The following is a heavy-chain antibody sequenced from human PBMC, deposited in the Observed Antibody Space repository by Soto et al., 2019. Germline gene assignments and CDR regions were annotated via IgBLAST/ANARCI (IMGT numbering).Heavy chain of an antibody. J-gene: IGHJ5*02. CDR1: GDSINNSHW. Sequence: QVQLQESGPGLVQPSGTLSLTCAVSGDSINNSHWWSWVRQTPGKGLEWIGETYHSGTTNYNPSLKTRVTISIDKSKNQFCLKMHSVTAADTAVYYCAREVNSSPARGPNWFDPWGQGTLVTVSS. V-gene: IGHV4-4*02. CDR2: TYHSGTT. D-gene: IGHD6-13*01. CDR3: AREVNSSPARGPNWFDP.